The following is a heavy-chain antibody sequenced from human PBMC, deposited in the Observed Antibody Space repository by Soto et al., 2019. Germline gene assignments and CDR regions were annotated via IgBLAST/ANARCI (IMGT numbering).Heavy chain of an antibody. D-gene: IGHD3-10*01. J-gene: IGHJ5*01. CDR1: GFSFSYYS. CDR2: ISSTGTYK. Sequence: EVQLAESGGGLVKPGGSVRLSCAASGFSFSYYSMSWVRQAPGKGLEWVSSISSTGTYKYYADAVKGRFTISRDNAKNSLFLQMNRLRVDDTAVYHCARISRGNWFDSWGQGTLVTVSS. CDR3: ARISRGNWFDS. V-gene: IGHV3-21*01.